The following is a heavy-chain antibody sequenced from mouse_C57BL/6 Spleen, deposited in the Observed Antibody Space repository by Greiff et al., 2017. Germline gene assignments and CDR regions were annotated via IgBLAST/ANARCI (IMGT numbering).Heavy chain of an antibody. CDR1: GYAFTNYL. CDR3: ARTAYDGSSYDYAMDY. CDR2: INPGSGGT. D-gene: IGHD1-1*01. V-gene: IGHV1-54*01. J-gene: IGHJ4*01. Sequence: VQLQQSGAELVRPGTSVKVSCKASGYAFTNYLIEWVKQRPGQGLEWIGVINPGSGGTNYNEKFKGKATLTADKSSSTAYMQLSSLTSEDSAVYFCARTAYDGSSYDYAMDYWGQGTSVTVSS.